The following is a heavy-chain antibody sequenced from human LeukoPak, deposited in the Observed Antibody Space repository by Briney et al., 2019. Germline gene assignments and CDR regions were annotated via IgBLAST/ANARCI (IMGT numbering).Heavy chain of an antibody. V-gene: IGHV3-48*01. CDR1: GFTFSSYS. Sequence: PGGSLRLSCAASGFTFSSYSMNWVRQAPGKGLEWVSYISSSSSTIYYADSVKGRFTISRDNAKNSLYLQMNSLRAEDTAVYYCAREGGYYDSSGKGYDYWGQGTLVTVSS. CDR2: ISSSSSTI. D-gene: IGHD3-22*01. J-gene: IGHJ4*02. CDR3: AREGGYYDSSGKGYDY.